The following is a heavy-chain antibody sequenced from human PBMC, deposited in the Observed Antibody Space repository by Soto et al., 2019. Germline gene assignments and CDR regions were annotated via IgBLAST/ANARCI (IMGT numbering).Heavy chain of an antibody. CDR1: GGSISSGANY. D-gene: IGHD6-6*01. Sequence: QVQLQESGPGLVKPSQTLSLTCTVSGGSISSGANYWSWIRQHPGKGLEWIGYIYYTGTTYYSPFLKSRLTISLDTSKNQFSLKLTSVTAADTAVYYCARDAYNPDSSSRGGYYYDMDVWGQGTTVTVSS. CDR2: IYYTGTT. V-gene: IGHV4-31*03. J-gene: IGHJ6*02. CDR3: ARDAYNPDSSSRGGYYYDMDV.